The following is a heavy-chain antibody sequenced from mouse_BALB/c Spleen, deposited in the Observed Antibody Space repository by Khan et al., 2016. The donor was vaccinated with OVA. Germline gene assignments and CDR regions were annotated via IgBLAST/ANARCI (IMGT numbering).Heavy chain of an antibody. V-gene: IGHV1-4*01. D-gene: IGHD2-14*01. Sequence: QMQLEESGAELARPGASVKMSCKASGYTFSNYTMHWVKQRPGQGLEWIGYINPSSSYTNYNQTFNDKATLTADKSSSTAYMQLSSLTSDDSAVYYCASYYRYPAWFAYWGQGTLVTVSA. J-gene: IGHJ3*01. CDR1: GYTFSNYT. CDR2: INPSSSYT. CDR3: ASYYRYPAWFAY.